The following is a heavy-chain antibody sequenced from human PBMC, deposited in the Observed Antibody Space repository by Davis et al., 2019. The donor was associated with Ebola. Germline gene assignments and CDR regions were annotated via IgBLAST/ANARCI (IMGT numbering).Heavy chain of an antibody. V-gene: IGHV3-7*01. J-gene: IGHJ4*02. D-gene: IGHD7-27*01. CDR2: MKEDGSKI. CDR1: GFTFSQYG. Sequence: GESLKISCAASGFTFSQYGMHWVRQAPGKGLEWVANMKEDGSKINYVDSVKGRFTISRDNAKKSLYLDMSSVRVDDTAVYYCATDNWGPALWGQGTLVTVSS. CDR3: ATDNWGPAL.